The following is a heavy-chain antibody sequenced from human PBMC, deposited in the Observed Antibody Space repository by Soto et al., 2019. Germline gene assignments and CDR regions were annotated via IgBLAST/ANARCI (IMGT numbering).Heavy chain of an antibody. J-gene: IGHJ6*03. CDR3: ARGSGSGYDRDYYYYYMDV. V-gene: IGHV1-18*01. CDR2: ISAYNGNT. Sequence: GASVKVSCKASVYTFTSYGISWVRQATEQGLEWMGWISAYNGNTNYAQKLQGRVTMTTDTSTSTAYMELRSLRSDDTAVYYCARGSGSGYDRDYYYYYMDVWGKGTTVTV. CDR1: VYTFTSYG. D-gene: IGHD5-12*01.